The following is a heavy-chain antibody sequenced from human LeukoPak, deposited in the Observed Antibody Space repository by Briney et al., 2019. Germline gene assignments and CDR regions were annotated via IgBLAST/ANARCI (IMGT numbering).Heavy chain of an antibody. CDR2: ISAYNGNT. V-gene: IGHV1-18*01. CDR1: GYTFTSYG. Sequence: ASVTVSCKASGYTFTSYGISWVRQAPGQGLEWMGWISAYNGNTNYAQKLQGRVTMTTDTSTSTAYMELRSLRSDDTAVYYCARGRDSSVWFEHYGMDVWGQGTTVTVSS. D-gene: IGHD6-19*01. CDR3: ARGRDSSVWFEHYGMDV. J-gene: IGHJ6*02.